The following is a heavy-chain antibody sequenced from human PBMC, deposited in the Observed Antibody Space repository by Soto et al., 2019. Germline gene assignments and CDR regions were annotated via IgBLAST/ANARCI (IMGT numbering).Heavy chain of an antibody. CDR3: ARDRGYSYGETRDGTIDY. CDR2: IWYDGSNK. CDR1: GFTFSSYG. D-gene: IGHD5-18*01. V-gene: IGHV3-33*01. Sequence: GGSLRLSCAASGFTFSSYGMHWVRQAPGKGLEWVAVIWYDGSNKYYADSVKGRFTISRDNSKNTLYLQMNSLRAEDTAVYYCARDRGYSYGETRDGTIDYWGQGTLVTVSS. J-gene: IGHJ4*02.